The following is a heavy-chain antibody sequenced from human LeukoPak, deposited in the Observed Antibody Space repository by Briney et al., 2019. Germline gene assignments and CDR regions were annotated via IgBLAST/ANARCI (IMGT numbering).Heavy chain of an antibody. D-gene: IGHD2-2*01. CDR2: IYYSGST. CDR3: ARDGGYCSSTSCYGYYGMDV. CDR1: GGSISSYY. V-gene: IGHV4-59*01. J-gene: IGHJ6*02. Sequence: SETLSLTCTVSGGSISSYYWSWLRQPPGKGLEGVGYIYYSGSTNYNPSLKSRVTISVDTSKNQFSLKPSSVTAADTAVYYCARDGGYCSSTSCYGYYGMDVWGQGTTVTVSS.